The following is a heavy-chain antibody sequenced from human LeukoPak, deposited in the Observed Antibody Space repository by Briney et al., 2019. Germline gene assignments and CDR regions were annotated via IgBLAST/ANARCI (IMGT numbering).Heavy chain of an antibody. D-gene: IGHD3-22*01. CDR2: ISAYNGNT. CDR3: ARVIVTYYDSSGYPPRYFDY. CDR1: GYTFTSYG. V-gene: IGHV1-18*01. Sequence: GASVKVSCKASGYTFTSYGISWVRQAPGQGLEWMGWISAYNGNTNYAQKFQGRVTITADESTSTAYMELSSLRSEDTAVYYCARVIVTYYDSSGYPPRYFDYWGQGTLVTVSS. J-gene: IGHJ4*02.